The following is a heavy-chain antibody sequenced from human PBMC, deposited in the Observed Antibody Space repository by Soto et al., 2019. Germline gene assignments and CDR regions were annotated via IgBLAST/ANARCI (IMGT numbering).Heavy chain of an antibody. Sequence: QVQLVQSGAEVRKPGSSVKVSCQASGGTFSNSTVTWVRQAPGQGLEWMGRLIPSLGLANYAQKVRGRLTITADKSTTTAYMEPRSLRSVDTALYYCARFKLGEDYWGQGALVTVSS. CDR1: GGTFSNST. J-gene: IGHJ4*02. CDR3: ARFKLGEDY. V-gene: IGHV1-69*02. D-gene: IGHD3-16*01. CDR2: LIPSLGLA.